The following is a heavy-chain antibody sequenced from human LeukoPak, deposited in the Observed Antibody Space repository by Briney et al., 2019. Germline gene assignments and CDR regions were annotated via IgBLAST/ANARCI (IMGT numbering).Heavy chain of an antibody. CDR2: IKQDGSEK. CDR3: ARDNSAPDFWSGYYSDYYYYYMDV. CDR1: GFTFGDYA. Sequence: GGSLRLSCTASGFTFGDYAMSWVRQAPGMGLEWVANIKQDGSEKYYVDSVKGRFTISRDNAKNSLYLQMNSLRAEDTAVYYCARDNSAPDFWSGYYSDYYYYYMDVWGKGTTVTVSS. V-gene: IGHV3-7*01. D-gene: IGHD3-3*01. J-gene: IGHJ6*03.